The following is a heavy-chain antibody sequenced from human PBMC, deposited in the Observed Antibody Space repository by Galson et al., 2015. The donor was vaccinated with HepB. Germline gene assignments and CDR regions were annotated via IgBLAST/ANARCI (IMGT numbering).Heavy chain of an antibody. D-gene: IGHD3-3*01. Sequence: SVKVSCKASGYTFTSYAMHWVRQAPGQRLEWMGWINAGNGNTKYSQKFQGRVTITRDTSASTAYMELSSLRSEDTAVYYCARTPGVAYDFWSGYYTGPFGYWGQGTLVTVSS. CDR3: ARTPGVAYDFWSGYYTGPFGY. V-gene: IGHV1-3*01. CDR2: INAGNGNT. CDR1: GYTFTSYA. J-gene: IGHJ4*02.